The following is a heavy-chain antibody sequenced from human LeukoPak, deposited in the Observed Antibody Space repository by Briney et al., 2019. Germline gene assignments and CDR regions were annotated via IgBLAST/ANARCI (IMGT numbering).Heavy chain of an antibody. CDR3: ARGAGWFGELRGEDYFDY. CDR1: GYSFTSYW. D-gene: IGHD3-10*01. Sequence: GESLKISCKGSGYSFTSYWIGWVRQMPGKGLEWMGIIYPGDSDTRYSPSFQGQVTISADKSISTAYLQRSSLRSEDMAVYYCARGAGWFGELRGEDYFDYWGQGTLVTVSS. CDR2: IYPGDSDT. V-gene: IGHV5-51*01. J-gene: IGHJ4*02.